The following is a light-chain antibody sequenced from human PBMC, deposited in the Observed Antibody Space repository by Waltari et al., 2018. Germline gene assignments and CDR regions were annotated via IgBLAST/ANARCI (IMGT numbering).Light chain of an antibody. CDR1: QSIRRY. CDR2: AAS. CDR3: QQRYSGFT. Sequence: DIQMTQSPSSLSAFVGDRVTIHCRASQSIRRYLNWYQQKPGKAPKFLIYAASSLQSGVPSRFSGSGSGTDFTLTISSLQAEDFATYYCQQRYSGFTFGPGTKVDIK. J-gene: IGKJ3*01. V-gene: IGKV1-39*01.